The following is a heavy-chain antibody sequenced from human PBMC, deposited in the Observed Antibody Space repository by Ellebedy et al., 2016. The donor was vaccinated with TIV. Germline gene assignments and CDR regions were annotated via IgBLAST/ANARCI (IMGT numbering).Heavy chain of an antibody. V-gene: IGHV3-23*01. Sequence: GGSLRLXXAASGFTFSSYAMIWARQAPGKGLEWVSAISGDSSERFHADSVRGRFATSRDNSKNTLYLQMNSLRPDDTGVYYCVKGGSRWFGNIDYWGQGTLVTVSS. D-gene: IGHD6-13*01. CDR3: VKGGSRWFGNIDY. CDR1: GFTFSSYA. J-gene: IGHJ4*02. CDR2: ISGDSSER.